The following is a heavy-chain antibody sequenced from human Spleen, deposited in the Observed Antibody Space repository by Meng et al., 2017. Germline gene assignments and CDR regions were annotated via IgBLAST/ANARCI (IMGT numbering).Heavy chain of an antibody. J-gene: IGHJ4*02. CDR3: ARGPTTMAHDFDY. Sequence: LQEGGAGLLKPPETLSLTCVVPGGSFSDYYWSWIRQPPGKGLEWIGEINHSGSTNYNPSLESRATISVDTSQNNLSLKLSSVTAADSAVYYCARGPTTMAHDFDYWGQGTLVTVSS. CDR2: INHSGST. V-gene: IGHV4-34*01. D-gene: IGHD4-11*01. CDR1: GGSFSDYY.